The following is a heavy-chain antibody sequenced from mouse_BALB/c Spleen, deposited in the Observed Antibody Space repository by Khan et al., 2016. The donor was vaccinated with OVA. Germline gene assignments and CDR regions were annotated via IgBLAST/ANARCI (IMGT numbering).Heavy chain of an antibody. CDR2: IWSDGST. CDR3: GRQPYYHYNVMDY. V-gene: IGHV2-6-1*01. Sequence: QVQLKESGPGLVAPSQSLSITCTISGFSLTNYGIHWVRQPPGKGLEWLVVIWSDGSTTYNSALKSRLTISKDNSKSQVFLKMNSLQTDDTAMYFCGRQPYYHYNVMDYWGQGTSVTVSP. CDR1: GFSLTNYG. J-gene: IGHJ4*01. D-gene: IGHD2-10*01.